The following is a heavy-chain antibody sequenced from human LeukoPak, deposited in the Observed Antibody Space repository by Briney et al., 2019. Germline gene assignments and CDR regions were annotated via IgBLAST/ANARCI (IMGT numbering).Heavy chain of an antibody. J-gene: IGHJ5*02. D-gene: IGHD6-19*01. Sequence: SQTLSLTCTVSGGSISSGSYYWSWIRQPAGKGLEWIGRIYTSGSTNYNPSLKSRVTISVDTSKNQFSLKLSSVTAADTAVYYCARGQWLVLGWFDPWGQGTLVTVSS. V-gene: IGHV4-61*02. CDR1: GGSISSGSYY. CDR2: IYTSGST. CDR3: ARGQWLVLGWFDP.